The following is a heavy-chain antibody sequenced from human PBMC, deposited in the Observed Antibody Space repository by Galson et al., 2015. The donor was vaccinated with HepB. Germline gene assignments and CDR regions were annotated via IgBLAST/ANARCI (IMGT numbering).Heavy chain of an antibody. CDR2: ISGSGGST. V-gene: IGHV3-23*01. J-gene: IGHJ3*02. CDR1: GFTFSNYS. D-gene: IGHD4-11*01. Sequence: SLRLSCAASGFTFSNYSMSWVRQAPGKGLEWVSVISGSGGSTYYADSVKGRFTISSDNSKNTLYLQMNNLRAEDTAVYYCAGTTPDDAFDICGQGTMVTVSS. CDR3: AGTTPDDAFDI.